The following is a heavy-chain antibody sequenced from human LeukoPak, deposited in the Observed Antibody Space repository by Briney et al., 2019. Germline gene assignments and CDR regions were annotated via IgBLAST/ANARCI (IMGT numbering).Heavy chain of an antibody. D-gene: IGHD4-17*01. Sequence: PSETLSLTSTVSGGSMWSYYWSWSRQRPRKGLGRIGYIYYSVSTNYNPSLKTRVTISVDKSKNQFSLKLSSVTAADTAVYYCARANDYGDPLPRYMDVWGKGTTVTVSS. CDR2: IYYSVST. CDR1: GGSMWSYY. J-gene: IGHJ6*03. CDR3: ARANDYGDPLPRYMDV. V-gene: IGHV4-59*12.